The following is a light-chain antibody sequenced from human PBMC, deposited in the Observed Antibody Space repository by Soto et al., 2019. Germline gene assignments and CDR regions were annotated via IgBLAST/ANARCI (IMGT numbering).Light chain of an antibody. CDR1: QVIGSRY. J-gene: IGKJ5*01. CDR2: GAS. CDR3: QQRNIWPPVT. V-gene: IGKV3D-20*02. Sequence: EIVMTQSPGTLSLSPGERATISCRASQVIGSRYLAWYHQKSGQAPRLLIYGASSRATGIPARFSGSGSGTDFTLTISSLEPEDFAVYYCQQRNIWPPVTFGQGTRLEIK.